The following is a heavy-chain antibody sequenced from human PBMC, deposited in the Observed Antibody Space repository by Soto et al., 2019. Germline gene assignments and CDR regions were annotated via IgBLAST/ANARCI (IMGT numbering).Heavy chain of an antibody. D-gene: IGHD2-15*01. J-gene: IGHJ4*02. V-gene: IGHV3-48*03. CDR3: VRRMASPDQ. CDR1: GCNVSYYE. CDR2: ITSGGRSI. Sequence: SLTLSGTVCGCNVSYYELTCVRPAPGKGLEWVSYITSGGRSIYYADSVKGRFIISRDNAENSLYLQMNSLRPEDTAVYYCVRRMASPDQWGQGNRVTVSA.